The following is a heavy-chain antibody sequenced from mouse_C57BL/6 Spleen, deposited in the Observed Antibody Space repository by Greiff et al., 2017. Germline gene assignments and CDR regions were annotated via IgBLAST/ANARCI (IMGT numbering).Heavy chain of an antibody. V-gene: IGHV7-3*01. J-gene: IGHJ1*03. D-gene: IGHD2-4*01. CDR2: IRNKANGYTT. CDR1: GFTFTDYY. Sequence: EVMVIESGGGLVQPGGSLSLSCAASGFTFTDYYMSWVRQPPGKALEWLGFIRNKANGYTTEYSASVKGRFTISRDNSQSILYLQMNALRAEDSATYYCARYIYYDYDDWYFDVWGTGTTVTVSS. CDR3: ARYIYYDYDDWYFDV.